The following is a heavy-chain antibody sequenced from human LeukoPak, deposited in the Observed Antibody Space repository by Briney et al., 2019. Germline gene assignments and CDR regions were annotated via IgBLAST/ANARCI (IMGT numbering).Heavy chain of an antibody. D-gene: IGHD3-9*01. CDR3: ARGRDWYWFDP. CDR1: GFTVSSNY. Sequence: PGRSLRLSCAASGFTVSSNYMSWVRQAPGKGLEWVSVIYSGGSTYYADSVKGRFTFSRDNSKNTLYLQMNSLRAEDTAVYYCARGRDWYWFDPWGQGTLVTVSS. CDR2: IYSGGST. J-gene: IGHJ5*02. V-gene: IGHV3-53*01.